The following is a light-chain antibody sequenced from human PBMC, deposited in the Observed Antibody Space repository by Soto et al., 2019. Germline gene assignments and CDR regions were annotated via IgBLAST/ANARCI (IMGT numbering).Light chain of an antibody. J-gene: IGKJ4*01. CDR3: QQANTFPS. V-gene: IGKV1-12*02. CDR1: QGIANW. CDR2: GAS. Sequence: IQMTQSPSSVSASVGDTVTITCRASQGIANWLAWYRQRPGKAPNLLIFGASTLQSGVPSRFSGSGSGTEFTLTISSLQPEDFATYYCQQANTFPSFGGGTKVEI.